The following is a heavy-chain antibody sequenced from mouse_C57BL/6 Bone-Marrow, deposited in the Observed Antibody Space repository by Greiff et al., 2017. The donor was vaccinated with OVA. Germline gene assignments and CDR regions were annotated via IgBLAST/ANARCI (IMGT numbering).Heavy chain of an antibody. D-gene: IGHD1-2*01. Sequence: EVHLLESGGDLVKPGGSLKLSCAASGFTFSSYGMSWVRQTPDKRLVWVATISSGGSYTYYPDSVKGRFTIFRDNAKNTLYLQMSSLKSKDTAMYYCARHKGITTAWHFDVWGTGTTVTISS. J-gene: IGHJ1*03. V-gene: IGHV5-6*01. CDR2: ISSGGSYT. CDR3: ARHKGITTAWHFDV. CDR1: GFTFSSYG.